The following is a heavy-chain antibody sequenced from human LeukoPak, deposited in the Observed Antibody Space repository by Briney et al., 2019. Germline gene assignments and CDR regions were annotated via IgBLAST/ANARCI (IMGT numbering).Heavy chain of an antibody. CDR2: INHSGST. V-gene: IGHV4-39*07. CDR3: ARKGRITMVRGVINPGRVSRHYYYYMDV. D-gene: IGHD3-10*01. CDR1: YGSISDISYY. Sequence: PSETLSLTCTVSYGSISDISYYWSWIRQPPGKGLEWIGEINHSGSTNYNPPLKSRVTISVDTSKNQFSLKLSSVTAADTAVYYCARKGRITMVRGVINPGRVSRHYYYYMDVWGKGTTVTISS. J-gene: IGHJ6*03.